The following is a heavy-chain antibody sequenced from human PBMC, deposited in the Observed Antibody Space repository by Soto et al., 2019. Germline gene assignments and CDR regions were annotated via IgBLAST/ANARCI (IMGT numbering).Heavy chain of an antibody. Sequence: TGGSLRLSCAASGFTVSSNYMSWVRQAPGKGLEWVSVIYSGGNTYYADSVKGRFTISRDNSKNTLYLQMNSLRAEDTAVYYCARAPPYCSSASCPGAFDIWGQGTMVTVSS. CDR1: GFTVSSNY. CDR3: ARAPPYCSSASCPGAFDI. V-gene: IGHV3-53*01. D-gene: IGHD2-2*01. J-gene: IGHJ3*02. CDR2: IYSGGNT.